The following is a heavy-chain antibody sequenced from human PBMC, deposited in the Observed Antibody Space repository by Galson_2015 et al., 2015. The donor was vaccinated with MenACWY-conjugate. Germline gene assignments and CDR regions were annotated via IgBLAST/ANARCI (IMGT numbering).Heavy chain of an antibody. CDR3: ARGGRGYSYGLGY. V-gene: IGHV3-48*04. D-gene: IGHD5-18*01. CDR1: GFTFSSYR. J-gene: IGHJ4*02. CDR2: ISSSSSTI. Sequence: SLRLSCAASGFTFSSYRTNWVRQAPGKGLEWVSYISSSSSTIYYADSVKGRFTISRDNAKNSLYLQMNSLRAEDTAVYYCARGGRGYSYGLGYWGQGTLVTVSS.